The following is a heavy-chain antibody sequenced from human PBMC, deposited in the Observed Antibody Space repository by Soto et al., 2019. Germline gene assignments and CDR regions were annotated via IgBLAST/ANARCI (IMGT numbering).Heavy chain of an antibody. J-gene: IGHJ6*02. CDR1: GGSFSGYY. Sequence: TRSLTCAVYGGSFSGYYWSWIRQPPGKGLEWIGEINHSGSTNYNPSLKSRVTISVDTSKNQFSLKLSSVTAADTAVYYCARARAFFGVVIHYYYYYGMDVWGQGTTVTVYS. CDR3: ARARAFFGVVIHYYYYYGMDV. V-gene: IGHV4-34*01. D-gene: IGHD3-3*01. CDR2: INHSGST.